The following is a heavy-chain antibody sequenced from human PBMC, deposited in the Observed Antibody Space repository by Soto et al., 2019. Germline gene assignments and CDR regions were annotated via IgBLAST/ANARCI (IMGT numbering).Heavy chain of an antibody. V-gene: IGHV1-69*13. CDR1: GGTFSSYA. J-gene: IGHJ4*02. Sequence: ASVKVSCKASGGTFSSYAISWVRQAPGQGLEWMGGIIPIFGTANYAQKFQGRVTITADESTSTAYMELSSLRSEDTAVYYCARVPLEYCSSTSCYGLGYYFDYWGQGTLVTVSS. CDR2: IIPIFGTA. CDR3: ARVPLEYCSSTSCYGLGYYFDY. D-gene: IGHD2-2*01.